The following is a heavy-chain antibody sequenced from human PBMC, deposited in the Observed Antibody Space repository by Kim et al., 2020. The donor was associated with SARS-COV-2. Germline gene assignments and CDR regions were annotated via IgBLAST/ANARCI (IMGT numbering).Heavy chain of an antibody. J-gene: IGHJ5*02. D-gene: IGHD3-10*01. Sequence: QQFQGRLTITADESTSTAYMELSSLRSEDTAVYYCARDRSTMVRGNWFDPWGQGTLVTVSS. CDR3: ARDRSTMVRGNWFDP. V-gene: IGHV1-69*01.